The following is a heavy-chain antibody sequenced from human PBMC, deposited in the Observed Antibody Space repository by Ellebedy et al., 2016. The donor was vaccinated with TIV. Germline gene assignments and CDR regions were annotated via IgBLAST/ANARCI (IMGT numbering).Heavy chain of an antibody. CDR1: GYTFTGYY. V-gene: IGHV1-2*02. CDR3: ATSADYDFWSGTPRYWFDP. J-gene: IGHJ5*02. CDR2: INPNSGGT. D-gene: IGHD3-3*01. Sequence: ASVKVSCKASGYTFTGYYMHWVRQAPGQGLEWMGWINPNSGGTNYVQKFQGRVTMTRDTSISTAYMELSRLRSEDTAVYYCATSADYDFWSGTPRYWFDPWGQGTLVTVSS.